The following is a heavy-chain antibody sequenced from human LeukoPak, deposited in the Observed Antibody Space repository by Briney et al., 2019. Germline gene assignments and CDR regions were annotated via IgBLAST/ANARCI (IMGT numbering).Heavy chain of an antibody. J-gene: IGHJ4*02. V-gene: IGHV3-7*01. D-gene: IGHD6-19*01. Sequence: PGGSLRLSCAASGFTFSSYWMGWVRQAPGKGLEWVANIKQDGSEKDYVDSVKGRFTISRDNAKNSLYLQMNSLRAEDTAVYYCASGYSSGWYVIDYWGQGTLVTVSS. CDR3: ASGYSSGWYVIDY. CDR2: IKQDGSEK. CDR1: GFTFSSYW.